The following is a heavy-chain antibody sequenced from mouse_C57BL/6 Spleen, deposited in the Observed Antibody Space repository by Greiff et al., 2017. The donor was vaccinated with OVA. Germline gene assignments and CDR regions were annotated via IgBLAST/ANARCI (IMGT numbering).Heavy chain of an antibody. CDR1: GYTFTEYT. J-gene: IGHJ1*03. CDR3: ARHEDRGLPYDGDWYFDG. D-gene: IGHD1-2*01. CDR2: FYPGSGSI. V-gene: IGHV1-62-2*01. Sequence: QVQLQQSGAELVKPGASVKLSCKASGYTFTEYTIHWVKQRPGRGLEWIGWFYPGSGSIKYNEKFKDKAPLTAYKSSSTAYMELSRLTSEDSAVYFCARHEDRGLPYDGDWYFDGWGTGTTVTVAS.